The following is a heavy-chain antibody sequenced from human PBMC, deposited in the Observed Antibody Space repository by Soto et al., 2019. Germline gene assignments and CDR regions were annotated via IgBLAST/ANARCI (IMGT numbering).Heavy chain of an antibody. CDR3: AISGEVAGTSYFYYCMDV. CDR1: GYTFTSYG. V-gene: IGHV1-18*01. D-gene: IGHD6-19*01. CDR2: ISAYNGNT. J-gene: IGHJ6*02. Sequence: ASVKVSCKASGYTFTSYGISWVRQAPGQGLEWMGWISAYNGNTNYAQKLQGRVTMTTDTSTSTAYMELRSLRSDDTAVYYCAISGEVAGTSYFYYCMDVWGQGTTVTVSS.